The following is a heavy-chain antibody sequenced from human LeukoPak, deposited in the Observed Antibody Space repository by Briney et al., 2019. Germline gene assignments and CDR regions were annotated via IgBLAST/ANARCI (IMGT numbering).Heavy chain of an antibody. CDR1: GGSISSNIHY. Sequence: PSETLSLTCTVSGGSISSNIHYWGWIRQPPGKGLEWIGSIYYSGSTYYNPSLKSRVTISVDTSKNQFSLKLSSVTAADTAVYYCARAVTYQLPPLWGQGTLVTVSS. V-gene: IGHV4-39*01. J-gene: IGHJ4*02. CDR3: ARAVTYQLPPL. D-gene: IGHD2-2*01. CDR2: IYYSGST.